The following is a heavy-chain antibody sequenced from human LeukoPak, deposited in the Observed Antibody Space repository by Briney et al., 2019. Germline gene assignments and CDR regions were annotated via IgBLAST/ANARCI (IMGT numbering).Heavy chain of an antibody. Sequence: SETLSLTCTVSGGSLSSGSYYWSWIRQPAGKGLEWIGRIYTSGSTNYNPSLKSRVTISVDTSKNQFSLRLSSVTAADTAVYYCATTARHCSDYWGQGTLVTVSS. J-gene: IGHJ4*02. CDR3: ATTARHCSDY. CDR2: IYTSGST. CDR1: GGSLSSGSYY. D-gene: IGHD6-6*01. V-gene: IGHV4-61*02.